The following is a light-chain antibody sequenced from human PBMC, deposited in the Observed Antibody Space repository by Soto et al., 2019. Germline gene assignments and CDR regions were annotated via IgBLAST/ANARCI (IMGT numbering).Light chain of an antibody. V-gene: IGKV3-20*01. CDR1: QSVSSY. J-gene: IGKJ1*01. CDR3: QQYGSSPQP. Sequence: GLSLSAAALSLSPGERATLSCRASQSVSSYLAWYQQKPCQAPRLLIYGASTRATGIPDRFSGSGSGTDFTRTISRLEPEDFTVYYCQQYGSSPQPFGQGTKVAIK. CDR2: GAS.